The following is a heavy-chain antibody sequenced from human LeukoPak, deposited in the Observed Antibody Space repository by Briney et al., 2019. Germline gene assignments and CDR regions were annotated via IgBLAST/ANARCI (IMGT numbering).Heavy chain of an antibody. Sequence: SETLSLTCAVSGGSISSSNWWSWVRQPPGKGLEWIGEIYHSGRTNYNPSLKSRVTISVDTSKKQFSLKLTSVTAADTAVYYCARDGYSAIDYWGQGTLVTVSS. CDR3: ARDGYSAIDY. CDR1: GGSISSSNW. V-gene: IGHV4-4*02. D-gene: IGHD1-26*01. J-gene: IGHJ4*02. CDR2: IYHSGRT.